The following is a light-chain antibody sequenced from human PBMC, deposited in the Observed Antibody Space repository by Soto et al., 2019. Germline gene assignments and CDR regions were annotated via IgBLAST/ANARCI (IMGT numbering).Light chain of an antibody. J-gene: IGKJ4*01. V-gene: IGKV1-27*01. Sequence: DIQLTQSPSSLSASVGDRVTITCRASQAISSYLAWYQQKPGKVPELLNYATSTLQSGAPSRFSGSGSGTDFTLTISSLQPEDVATYYCHKYNHAPTFGGGTMVEIK. CDR2: ATS. CDR3: HKYNHAPT. CDR1: QAISSY.